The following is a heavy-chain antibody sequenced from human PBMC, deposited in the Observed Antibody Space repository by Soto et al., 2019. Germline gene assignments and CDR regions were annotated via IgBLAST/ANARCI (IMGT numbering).Heavy chain of an antibody. CDR2: ISSSGSTI. D-gene: IGHD5-18*01. CDR3: ARVEDTAPDY. CDR1: GFTFSSYE. Sequence: GWSLRLSCAASGFTFSSYEMNLVRQAPGKGLEWVSYISSSGSTIYYADSVKGRFTISRDNAKNSLYLQMNSLRAEDTAVYYCARVEDTAPDYWAQGTLVTVSS. V-gene: IGHV3-48*03. J-gene: IGHJ4*02.